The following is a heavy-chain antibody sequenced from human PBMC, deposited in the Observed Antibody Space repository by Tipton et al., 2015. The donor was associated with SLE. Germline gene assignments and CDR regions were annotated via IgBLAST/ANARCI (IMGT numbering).Heavy chain of an antibody. CDR2: IFSSGST. J-gene: IGHJ4*02. V-gene: IGHV4-4*07. CDR3: ASGHSRRGLYYFDY. D-gene: IGHD1-26*01. CDR1: GGSISSYY. Sequence: LRLSCTVSGGSISSYYWSWIRQPAGKGLEWIGRIFSSGSTNYNPSLKSRVTISVDTSKNQFSLKLSSVTAADTAVYYCASGHSRRGLYYFDYWGQGTLVTVSS.